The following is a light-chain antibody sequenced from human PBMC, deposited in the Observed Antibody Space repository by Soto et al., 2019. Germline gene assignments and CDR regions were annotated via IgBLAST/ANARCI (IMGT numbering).Light chain of an antibody. V-gene: IGKV3-11*01. CDR2: DAS. CDR3: QQRKSWPPIT. CDR1: QSVSSY. Sequence: EFVLTQSPATLSLSPGERATLSCRAGQSVSSYLGYSQQRPGQTPRLLIYDASNRAPGIPARFSGSGSGTEFTLTIISLEPEDFAVYCCQQRKSWPPITFGQGTRLEIK. J-gene: IGKJ5*01.